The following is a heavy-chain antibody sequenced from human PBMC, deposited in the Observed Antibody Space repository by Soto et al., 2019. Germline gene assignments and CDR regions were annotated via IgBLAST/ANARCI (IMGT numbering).Heavy chain of an antibody. V-gene: IGHV3-23*01. Sequence: PGGSLRLSCVASGFTFSTYTMSWVRQAPGKGLEWVSVISGRGGSPSYADSVQGRFSIYRDNPKNTLYLQMNSLRGEDTAIYYCAKARCSTTDCYVPDYWGQGT. CDR2: ISGRGGSP. CDR1: GFTFSTYT. CDR3: AKARCSTTDCYVPDY. D-gene: IGHD2-2*01. J-gene: IGHJ4*02.